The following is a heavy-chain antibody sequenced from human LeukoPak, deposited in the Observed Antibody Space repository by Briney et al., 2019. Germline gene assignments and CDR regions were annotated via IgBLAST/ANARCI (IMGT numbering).Heavy chain of an antibody. V-gene: IGHV4-34*01. CDR2: INHSGST. Sequence: SETLSLTCAAYGGSFSGYYWSWIRQPPGKGLEWIGEINHSGSTNYNPSLKSRVTISVDTSKNQFSLKLSSVTAADTAVYYCARVLAAAGTHWGQGTLVTVSS. J-gene: IGHJ4*02. CDR1: GGSFSGYY. D-gene: IGHD6-13*01. CDR3: ARVLAAAGTH.